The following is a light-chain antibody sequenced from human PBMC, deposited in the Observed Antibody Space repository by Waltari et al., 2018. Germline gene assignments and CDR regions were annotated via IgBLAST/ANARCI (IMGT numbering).Light chain of an antibody. CDR2: AAS. J-gene: IGKJ2*01. V-gene: IGKV3-20*01. Sequence: EIVLTQSPGSLSLSPGERATLSCRASQSVDNTYLAWYQKKPGQAPRLLIFAASRRATGIPDRFSGGGSGTDFTLTFSRLEPEDFAVYYCHHYGGSLPNTFGQGTKLEIK. CDR3: HHYGGSLPNT. CDR1: QSVDNTY.